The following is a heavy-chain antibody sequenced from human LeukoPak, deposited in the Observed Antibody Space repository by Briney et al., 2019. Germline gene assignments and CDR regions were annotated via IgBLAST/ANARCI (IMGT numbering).Heavy chain of an antibody. V-gene: IGHV4-4*07. CDR2: IYTSGST. Sequence: SESLSLTCTVSGGSISSYYWSWIRQPAGKGLEWIGRIYTSGSTNYNPSLKSRVTMSVDTSKNQFSLKLSSVTAADTAVYYCARDQGWELPNWFDPWGQGTLVTVSS. CDR1: GGSISSYY. CDR3: ARDQGWELPNWFDP. J-gene: IGHJ5*02. D-gene: IGHD1-26*01.